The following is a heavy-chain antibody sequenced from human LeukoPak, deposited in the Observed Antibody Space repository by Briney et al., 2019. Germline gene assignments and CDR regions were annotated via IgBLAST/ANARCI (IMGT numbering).Heavy chain of an antibody. CDR1: GYSFTSYW. CDR3: ARHMRPSYYYYGSGSYYNY. D-gene: IGHD3-10*01. V-gene: IGHV5-51*01. J-gene: IGHJ4*02. Sequence: GESLQISCKGSGYSFTSYWIGWVRQMPGKSLEWMGIIYPGDSDTRYSPSFQGQVTISADKSISTAYLQWSSLKASDTAMYYCARHMRPSYYYYGSGSYYNYWGQGTLVTVSS. CDR2: IYPGDSDT.